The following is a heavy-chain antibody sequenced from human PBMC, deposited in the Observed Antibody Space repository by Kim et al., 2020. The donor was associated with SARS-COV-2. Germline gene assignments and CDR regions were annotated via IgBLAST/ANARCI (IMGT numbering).Heavy chain of an antibody. J-gene: IGHJ3*02. Sequence: GGSLRLSCAASGFTFSSYAMHWVRQAPGKGLEWVAVISYDGSNKYYADSVKGRFTISRDNSKNTLYLQMNSLRAEDTAVYYCAREEVVSDAFDIWGQAT. D-gene: IGHD3-22*01. V-gene: IGHV3-30-3*01. CDR3: AREEVVSDAFDI. CDR2: ISYDGSNK. CDR1: GFTFSSYA.